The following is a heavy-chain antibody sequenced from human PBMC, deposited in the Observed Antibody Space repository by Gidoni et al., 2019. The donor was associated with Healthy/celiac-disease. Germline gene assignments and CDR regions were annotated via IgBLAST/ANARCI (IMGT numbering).Heavy chain of an antibody. CDR1: GFTFRGSA. J-gene: IGHJ3*02. CDR2: MRSKANSYAT. CDR3: TGNIEMATPLGFAFDI. Sequence: EVQLVESGGGLVQPGGSLKLSCAASGFTFRGSAMHWVRQASGKGLEWVGRMRSKANSYATAYAASVKGRFTISRDDSKNTAYLQMNSLKTEDTAVYYCTGNIEMATPLGFAFDIWGQGTMVTVSS. D-gene: IGHD5-12*01. V-gene: IGHV3-73*01.